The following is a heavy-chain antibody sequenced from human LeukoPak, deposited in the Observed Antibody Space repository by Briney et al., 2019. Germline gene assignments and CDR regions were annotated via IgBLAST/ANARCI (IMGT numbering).Heavy chain of an antibody. CDR1: GYSISSGYY. CDR3: ARVHVDTAMGRDY. J-gene: IGHJ4*02. CDR2: IYHSRST. D-gene: IGHD5-18*01. V-gene: IGHV4-38-2*02. Sequence: SETLSLTCTVSGYSISSGYYWGWIRQPPGKGLEWIGSIYHSRSTYYNPSLKSRVTISVDTSKNQFSLKLSSVTAADTAVYYCARVHVDTAMGRDYWGQGTLVTVSS.